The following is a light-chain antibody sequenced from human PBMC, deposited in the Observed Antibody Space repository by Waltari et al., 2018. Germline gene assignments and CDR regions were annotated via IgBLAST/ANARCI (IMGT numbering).Light chain of an antibody. CDR3: QSYDASNHVL. Sequence: NVMLAQPPSVSESPGRTVIISCTPITGSLARNHLHGSLLRPGSAPTTGIYENKLRPSGVPERLSGSIYPSSHSAPLTISALRTEDEGDYYCQSYDASNHVLFGGGTKLTFL. CDR2: ENK. V-gene: IGLV6-57*04. J-gene: IGLJ2*01. CDR1: TGSLARNH.